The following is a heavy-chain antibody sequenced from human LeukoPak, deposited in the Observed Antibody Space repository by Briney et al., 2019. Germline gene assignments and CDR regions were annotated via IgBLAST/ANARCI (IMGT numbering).Heavy chain of an antibody. CDR2: INHSGST. Sequence: PSETLSLTCAVYSGSFSGYYWSWIRQPPGKGLEWIGEINHSGSTNYNPSLKSRVTISVDTSKNQFSLMLSSVTAADTAVYYCARCRPEQLVSHASQDELDYWGQGTLVTVSS. D-gene: IGHD6-6*01. V-gene: IGHV4-34*01. CDR1: SGSFSGYY. J-gene: IGHJ4*02. CDR3: ARCRPEQLVSHASQDELDY.